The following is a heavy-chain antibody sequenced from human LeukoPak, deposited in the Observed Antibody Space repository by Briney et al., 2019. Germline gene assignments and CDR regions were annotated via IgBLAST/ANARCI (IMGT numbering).Heavy chain of an antibody. CDR3: AKDEGEFTFDY. J-gene: IGHJ4*02. CDR2: ISTCGTT. CDR1: GGSIGNYY. Sequence: SETLSLTCTVSGGSIGNYYWNWIRQPAGKGLEWIGRISTCGTTNYHPSLKSRVTMSVDTSTTQFSLKLSSVTAADTAVYYCAKDEGEFTFDYWGQGTLVTVPS. V-gene: IGHV4-4*07. D-gene: IGHD3-16*01.